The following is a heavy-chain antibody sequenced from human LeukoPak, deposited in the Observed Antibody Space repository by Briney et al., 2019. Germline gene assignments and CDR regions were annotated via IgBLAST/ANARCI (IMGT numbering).Heavy chain of an antibody. V-gene: IGHV3-21*01. J-gene: IGHJ3*02. D-gene: IGHD3-16*02. CDR1: GFTFSSYS. Sequence: PGGSLRLSCAASGFTFSSYSMNWVRQAPGKGLEWVSSISSSSRYIDYADSLKGRFTISRDNAKNSLYLQMNSLRAGDTAVYYCARYRLYAFDIWGQGTMVTVSS. CDR2: ISSSSRYI. CDR3: ARYRLYAFDI.